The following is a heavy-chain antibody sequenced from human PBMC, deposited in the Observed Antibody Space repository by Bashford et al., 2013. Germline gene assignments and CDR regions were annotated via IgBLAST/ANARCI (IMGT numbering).Heavy chain of an antibody. Sequence: VRQAPGKGLEWVAVINKDGSVKYYVDSVKGRFTISRDNSKNTLYLQMNSLRAEDTAVYYCAKVDDSSGYYYGYWFDPWGQGPWSPSPQ. D-gene: IGHD3-22*01. CDR2: INKDGSVK. J-gene: IGHJ5*02. V-gene: IGHV3-7*03. CDR3: AKVDDSSGYYYGYWFDP.